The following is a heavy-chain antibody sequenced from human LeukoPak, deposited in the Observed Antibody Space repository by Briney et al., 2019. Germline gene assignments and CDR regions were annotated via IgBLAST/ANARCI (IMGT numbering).Heavy chain of an antibody. V-gene: IGHV4-59*01. CDR1: GGSISSYY. J-gene: IGHJ6*02. CDR2: MFYSGST. Sequence: PSETLSLTCTVSGGSISSYYWGWIRQPPGKGLEWIGYMFYSGSTNYNPSLKSRVTISVDTSKNQLSLKLSSVTAADTAVYYCARARYGYSYYYGMDVWGQGTTVTVSS. CDR3: ARARYGYSYYYGMDV. D-gene: IGHD5-18*01.